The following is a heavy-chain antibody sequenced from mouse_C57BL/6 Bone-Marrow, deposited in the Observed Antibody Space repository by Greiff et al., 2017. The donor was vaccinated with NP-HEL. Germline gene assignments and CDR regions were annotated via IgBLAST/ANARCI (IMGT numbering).Heavy chain of an antibody. CDR3: ARSTVVGPYAMDY. Sequence: EVMLVESGGGLVQPGGSLKLSCAASGFTFSDYYMYWVRQTPEKRLEWVAYISNGGGSTYYPDTVKGRFTISRDNAKNTLYLQMSRLKSEDTAMYYCARSTVVGPYAMDYWGQGTSVTVSS. J-gene: IGHJ4*01. V-gene: IGHV5-12*01. CDR1: GFTFSDYY. CDR2: ISNGGGST. D-gene: IGHD1-1*01.